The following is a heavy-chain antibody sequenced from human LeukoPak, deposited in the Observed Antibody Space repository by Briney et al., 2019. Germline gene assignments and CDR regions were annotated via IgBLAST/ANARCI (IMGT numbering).Heavy chain of an antibody. V-gene: IGHV3-53*01. CDR2: IYSGGST. Sequence: GGSLRLSCAASGFTVSYNYMSWVRQAPGKGLEWVSVIYSGGSTYYADSVKGRFTISRDNSKNTLYFQMNSLRAEDTAVYYYASTPPRYLGYFDYWGQGTLVTVSS. CDR3: ASTPPRYLGYFDY. D-gene: IGHD3-9*01. CDR1: GFTVSYNY. J-gene: IGHJ4*02.